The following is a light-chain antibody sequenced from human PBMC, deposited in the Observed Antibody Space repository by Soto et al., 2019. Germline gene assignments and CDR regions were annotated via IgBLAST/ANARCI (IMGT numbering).Light chain of an antibody. J-gene: IGKJ4*01. CDR2: GAS. Sequence: EIMLTQSPGTLSLSPGQRATVSCRASQSVRNSYLAWYQQKPGQAPRLLIYGASRRATGIPDRFSGSGSGTDFTLTISRLEPEDFAVYYCQQYGSSPGHTFGGGTKVDIK. V-gene: IGKV3-20*01. CDR3: QQYGSSPGHT. CDR1: QSVRNSY.